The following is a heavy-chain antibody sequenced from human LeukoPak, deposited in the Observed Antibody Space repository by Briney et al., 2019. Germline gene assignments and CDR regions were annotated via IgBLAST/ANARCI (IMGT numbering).Heavy chain of an antibody. D-gene: IGHD4/OR15-4a*01. CDR3: GRDYGA. CDR1: GFTFSRYW. J-gene: IGHJ5*02. CDR2: INSDGSAT. V-gene: IGHV3-74*03. Sequence: GGSLRLSCEASGFTFSRYWMHWVRQAPGKGLMWVSRINSDGSATTYADFVKGRFTISRDNAKNTVYLQMNSLRVDDTAIYYCGRDYGAWGQGTLVTVSP.